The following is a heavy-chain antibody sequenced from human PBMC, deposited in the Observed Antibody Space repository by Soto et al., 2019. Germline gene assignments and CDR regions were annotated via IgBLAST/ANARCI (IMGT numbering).Heavy chain of an antibody. CDR2: MNPNSGDT. Sequence: QVQLVQSGAEVKKPGASVKVSCKASGYTFTSYEINWVRQATGQGLEWMGWMNPNSGDTGYAQKFQGRVTMTRNTSISTAYMELRSLRSEDTAVYYFARPDLLCFADLLRWCQGTLVTVSS. CDR3: ARPDLLCFADLLR. J-gene: IGHJ4*02. CDR1: GYTFTSYE. D-gene: IGHD3-10*01. V-gene: IGHV1-8*01.